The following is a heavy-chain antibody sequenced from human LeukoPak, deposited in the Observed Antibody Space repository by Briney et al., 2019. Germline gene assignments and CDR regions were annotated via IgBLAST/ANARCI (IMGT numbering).Heavy chain of an antibody. V-gene: IGHV5-51*01. J-gene: IGHJ5*02. D-gene: IGHD6-19*01. Sequence: PGESLKISCKGSGYSFTSYWIGWVRQMPGKGLEWMGIIYPGDSDTRYSPSFQGQVTISADKSISTAYLQWSSLKASDTAMYYCARQEGAVAGGNWFDPWGQGTLVTVSS. CDR1: GYSFTSYW. CDR2: IYPGDSDT. CDR3: ARQEGAVAGGNWFDP.